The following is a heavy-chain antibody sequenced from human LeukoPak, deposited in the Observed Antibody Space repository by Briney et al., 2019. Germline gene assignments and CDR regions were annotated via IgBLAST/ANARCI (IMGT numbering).Heavy chain of an antibody. CDR1: GFTFSSYG. J-gene: IGHJ5*02. D-gene: IGHD4-17*01. V-gene: IGHV3-30*18. Sequence: PGRSLRLSCAASGFTFSSYGMHWVRQAPGKGLEWVAVISYDGSNKYYADSVKGRFTISRDNSKNTLYLQMNSLRAEDTAVYYCAEREDYGDPWGQGTLVTVSS. CDR3: AEREDYGDP. CDR2: ISYDGSNK.